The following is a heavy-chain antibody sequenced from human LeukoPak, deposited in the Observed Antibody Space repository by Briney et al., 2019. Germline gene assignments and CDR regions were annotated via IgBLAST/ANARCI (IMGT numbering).Heavy chain of an antibody. Sequence: ASVKVSCKVSGYTLTELSMHWVRQAPGKGLEWMGGFDPEDGETIYAQKFQGRVTITRNTSISTAYMELSSLRSEDTAVYYCARGSSTGFDPWGQGTLVTVSS. CDR3: ARGSSTGFDP. CDR2: FDPEDGET. V-gene: IGHV1-24*01. J-gene: IGHJ5*02. CDR1: GYTLTELS. D-gene: IGHD2-2*01.